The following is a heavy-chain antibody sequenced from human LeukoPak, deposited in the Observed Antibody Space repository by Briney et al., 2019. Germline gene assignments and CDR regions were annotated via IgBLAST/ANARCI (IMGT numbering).Heavy chain of an antibody. D-gene: IGHD6-6*01. Sequence: PSETLSLTCTVSGGSISSSSYYWGWIRQPPGKGLEWIGSIYYSGSTYYNPSLKSRVTISVDTSKNQFSLKLSSVTAADTAVYYCARGRRAARSWFDPWGQGTLVTVSS. V-gene: IGHV4-39*01. J-gene: IGHJ5*02. CDR3: ARGRRAARSWFDP. CDR1: GGSISSSSYY. CDR2: IYYSGST.